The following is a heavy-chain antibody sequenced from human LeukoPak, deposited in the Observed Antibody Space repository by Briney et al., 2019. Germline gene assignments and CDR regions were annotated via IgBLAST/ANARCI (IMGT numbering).Heavy chain of an antibody. J-gene: IGHJ4*02. CDR2: IIPIFGTA. D-gene: IGHD1-1*01. V-gene: IGHV1-69*01. Sequence: GSSVKVSCKASGGTFSSYAISWVRQAPGQGLEWMGGIIPIFGTANYAQKFQGRVTITADESTSTAYMELSSLRSEDTAVYYCARGPRRGNWNDPYYFDYWGQGTLVTVPS. CDR3: ARGPRRGNWNDPYYFDY. CDR1: GGTFSSYA.